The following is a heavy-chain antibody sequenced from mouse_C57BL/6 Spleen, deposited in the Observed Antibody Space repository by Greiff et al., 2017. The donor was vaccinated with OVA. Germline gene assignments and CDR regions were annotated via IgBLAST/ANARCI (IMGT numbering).Heavy chain of an antibody. CDR2: IDPSDSYT. D-gene: IGHD1-1*01. J-gene: IGHJ2*01. CDR1: GYTFTSYW. Sequence: VQLQQPGAELVRPGTSVKLSCKASGYTFTSYWMHWVKQSPGQGLEWIGVIDPSDSYTNYNQKFKGKATLTVDTSTSTAYMQLSSLTSEDSAVYYCAREDLLRYYFGCWGQGTTLTVSS. V-gene: IGHV1-59*01. CDR3: AREDLLRYYFGC.